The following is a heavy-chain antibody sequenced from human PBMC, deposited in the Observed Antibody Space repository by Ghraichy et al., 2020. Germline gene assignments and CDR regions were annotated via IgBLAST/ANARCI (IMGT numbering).Heavy chain of an antibody. J-gene: IGHJ1*01. V-gene: IGHV3-23*01. CDR3: VLGGDPLVRGIKYFQL. D-gene: IGHD3-10*01. CDR1: GFTFNNYV. CDR2: MSGRGDYR. Sequence: GESLNISCATSGFTFNNYVLSWVRQAPGKGLEWVSGMSGRGDYRYYADSVRGRFTVSRDNSQSSLYLQMNSLTAEDTAVYYCVLGGDPLVRGIKYFQLWGQGTLVTVSS.